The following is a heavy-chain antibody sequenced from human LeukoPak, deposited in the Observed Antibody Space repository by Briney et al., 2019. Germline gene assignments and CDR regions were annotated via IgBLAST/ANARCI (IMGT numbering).Heavy chain of an antibody. CDR3: ARGTRTIDL. V-gene: IGHV3-11*03. Sequence: EPGGSLRLSCAASGFTFSDYYMSWIRQAPGQGLEWVSFISRSSTYTVYADSVKGRFTISRDDANNSLYLQLNSLRAEDTAVYYCARGTRTIDLRGRDTLVTVSS. CDR2: ISRSSTYT. CDR1: GFTFSDYY. J-gene: IGHJ2*01. D-gene: IGHD3-9*01.